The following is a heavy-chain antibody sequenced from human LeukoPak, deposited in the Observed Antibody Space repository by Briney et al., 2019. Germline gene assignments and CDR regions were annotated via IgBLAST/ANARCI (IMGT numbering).Heavy chain of an antibody. CDR1: GGSISSSNW. CDR2: IYHSGST. CDR3: ARERGDNWNVGP. D-gene: IGHD1-20*01. V-gene: IGHV4-4*02. J-gene: IGHJ5*02. Sequence: SGTLSLTCAVSGGSISSSNWWSWVRQPPGKGLEWIGTIYHSGSTYYNPSLKSRVTISVDTSKNQFSLKLTSVTAADTAVYYCARERGDNWNVGPWGQGTLVTVSS.